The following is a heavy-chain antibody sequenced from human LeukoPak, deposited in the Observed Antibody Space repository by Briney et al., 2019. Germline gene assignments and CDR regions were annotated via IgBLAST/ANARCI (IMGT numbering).Heavy chain of an antibody. V-gene: IGHV3-7*03. CDR2: IKQDGSKK. J-gene: IGHJ4*02. Sequence: GGSLRLSCAASESIFSSSWMSWVRQAPGKGLEWVADIKQDGSKKNYVDSVKGRFTISRDNAKNSLFLQMNSLRAEDTAVYYCARDPAYGALDYWGQGTLVTVSS. CDR3: ARDPAYGALDY. CDR1: ESIFSSSW. D-gene: IGHD4-17*01.